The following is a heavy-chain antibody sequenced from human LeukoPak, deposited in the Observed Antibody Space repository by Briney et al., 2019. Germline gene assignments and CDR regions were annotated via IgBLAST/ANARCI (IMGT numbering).Heavy chain of an antibody. CDR1: GGSISSYY. D-gene: IGHD3-22*01. CDR2: IYTSGST. Sequence: KASETLSLTCTVSGGSISSYYWSWIRQPAGKGLEWIGRIYTSGSTNYNPPLKSRVTMSVDTSKNQFSLKLSSVTAADTAVYYCATYYYDSSGYPRDAFDIWGQGTMVTVSS. CDR3: ATYYYDSSGYPRDAFDI. J-gene: IGHJ3*02. V-gene: IGHV4-4*07.